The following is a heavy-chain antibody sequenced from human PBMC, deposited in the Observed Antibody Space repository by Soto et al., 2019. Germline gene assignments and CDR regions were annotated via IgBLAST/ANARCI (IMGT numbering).Heavy chain of an antibody. CDR3: ARGPRHLDC. J-gene: IGHJ4*02. V-gene: IGHV3-11*01. CDR1: GFTFSDNY. Sequence: QVQLVESGGDMVKPGGSLKLSCAASGFTFSDNYMTWIRQAPGKGLELISYIDGSGGVIKYADSVKGRFIISRDNAKKSLYLQMNSLRAEDTAVYYCARGPRHLDCWGQGTLVTVSS. CDR2: IDGSGGVI.